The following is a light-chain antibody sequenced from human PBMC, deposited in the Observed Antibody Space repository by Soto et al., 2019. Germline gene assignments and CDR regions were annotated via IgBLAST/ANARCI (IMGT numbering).Light chain of an antibody. CDR1: QSASSY. CDR2: DAS. J-gene: IGKJ4*02. CDR3: QRRSNWPLPLT. V-gene: IGKV3-11*01. Sequence: EIVLTQSPATLSLSPGEIATLSCRASQSASSYLAWYQQKPGQAPRLLIYDASNRATGIPARFSGSGSRTDFTLTISSLEPGDYADYYCQRRSNWPLPLTCGGGTKVEIK.